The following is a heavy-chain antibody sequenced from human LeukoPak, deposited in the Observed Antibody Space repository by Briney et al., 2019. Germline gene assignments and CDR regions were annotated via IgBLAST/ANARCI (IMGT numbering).Heavy chain of an antibody. CDR2: ISGDGGST. CDR3: AKEAKNWNYNWFDP. Sequence: GGSLRLSCAASGFTFDDYAMHWVRQAPGKGLKWVSLISGDGGSTYYADSVKGRFTISRDNSKNSLYLQMNSLRTEDTALYYCAKEAKNWNYNWFDPWGQGTLVTVSS. CDR1: GFTFDDYA. J-gene: IGHJ5*02. V-gene: IGHV3-43*02. D-gene: IGHD1-7*01.